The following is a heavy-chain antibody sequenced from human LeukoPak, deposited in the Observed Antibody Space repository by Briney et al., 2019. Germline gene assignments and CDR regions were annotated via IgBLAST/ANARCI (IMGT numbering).Heavy chain of an antibody. D-gene: IGHD5-12*01. CDR2: IIPIFGSA. V-gene: IGHV1-69*13. CDR1: GGTFSSYA. Sequence: SVKVSCKASGGTFSSYATSWVRQAPGQGLEWMGGIIPIFGSANYAQKFQGRVTITADESTSTAYMELSSLRSADTAVYYCARVVPTTLMNYFDYWGQGTRVTVSS. J-gene: IGHJ4*02. CDR3: ARVVPTTLMNYFDY.